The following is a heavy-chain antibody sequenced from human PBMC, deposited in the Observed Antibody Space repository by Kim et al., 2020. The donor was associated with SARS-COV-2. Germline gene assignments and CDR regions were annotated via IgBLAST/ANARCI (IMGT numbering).Heavy chain of an antibody. CDR3: ARHFLGGGWYEAFDI. Sequence: SETLSLTCTVSGGSINSRSYYWGWIRQPPGKGLEWIGSIYYSGSTYYNPSLKSRVTISADTSKNQLSLKLSSVNAADTAVYYCARHFLGGGWYEAFDIWG. D-gene: IGHD6-19*01. CDR2: IYYSGST. CDR1: GGSINSRSYY. V-gene: IGHV4-39*01. J-gene: IGHJ3*02.